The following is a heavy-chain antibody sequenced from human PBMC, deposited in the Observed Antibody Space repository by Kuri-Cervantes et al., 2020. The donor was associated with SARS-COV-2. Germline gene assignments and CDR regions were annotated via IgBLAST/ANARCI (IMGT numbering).Heavy chain of an antibody. Sequence: SETLSLTCTVSGSSISSHYWSWIRQPPGKGLEWIGYIYYSGSTNYNPSLKSRVTISVDTSKNQFSLKLSSVTAADTAVYYCARDPNANHNNWFDPWGQGTLVTVSS. CDR2: IYYSGST. V-gene: IGHV4-59*11. CDR1: GSSISSHY. J-gene: IGHJ5*02. D-gene: IGHD4/OR15-4a*01. CDR3: ARDPNANHNNWFDP.